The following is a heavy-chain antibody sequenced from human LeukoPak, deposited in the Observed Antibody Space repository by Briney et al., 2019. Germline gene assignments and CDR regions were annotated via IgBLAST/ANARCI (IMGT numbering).Heavy chain of an antibody. V-gene: IGHV1-8*01. D-gene: IGHD6-13*01. Sequence: GSVKVSCKASGYTFTSYDTNGVRQATGQGLEWMGWMNLNSGKTDYAQKIQGRATMTRNTSISTDHMELSRLRSEDAAVYYCARDSSGYEEFDYWGQGTLVTVSS. CDR1: GYTFTSYD. J-gene: IGHJ4*02. CDR3: ARDSSGYEEFDY. CDR2: MNLNSGKT.